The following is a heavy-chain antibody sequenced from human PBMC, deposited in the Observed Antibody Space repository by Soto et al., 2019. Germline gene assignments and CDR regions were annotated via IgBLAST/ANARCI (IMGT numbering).Heavy chain of an antibody. CDR3: ARVGVAATASAFDI. J-gene: IGHJ3*02. V-gene: IGHV3-53*04. Sequence: GGSMRLSCAATGLTVSINYMGLVRQAPGKRLEWVSVIYSGGSTHYADSVKGRFTISRHNSKNTLYLQMNSLRAEDTAVYYCARVGVAATASAFDIWGQRTMVTVSS. CDR1: GLTVSINY. D-gene: IGHD2-15*01. CDR2: IYSGGST.